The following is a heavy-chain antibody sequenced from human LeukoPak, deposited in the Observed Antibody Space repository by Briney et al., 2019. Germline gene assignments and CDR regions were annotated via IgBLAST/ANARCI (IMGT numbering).Heavy chain of an antibody. D-gene: IGHD3-9*01. Sequence: SEALSLTCAVSGGSISSGGYSWSWIRQPPGKGLEWIGYIYHSGSTYYNPSLKSRVTISVDRSKNQFSLELSSVTAADTAVYYCARAQNYDILTGYNNWFDPWGQGTLVTVSS. J-gene: IGHJ5*02. CDR1: GGSISSGGYS. CDR2: IYHSGST. CDR3: ARAQNYDILTGYNNWFDP. V-gene: IGHV4-30-2*01.